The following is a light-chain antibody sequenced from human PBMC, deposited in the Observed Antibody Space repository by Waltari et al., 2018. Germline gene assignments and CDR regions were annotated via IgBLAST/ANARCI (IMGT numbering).Light chain of an antibody. CDR1: SSDVGSYNL. CDR2: EDS. V-gene: IGLV2-23*01. Sequence: QSALTQPASVSGSPGQSITIPCPGTSSDVGSYNLVSWYQEHPGKAPKLMIYEDSKRPSGVSNRFSGSKSGNTASLTISGLQAEDEADYYCCSYAGSFTLVFGGGTKLTVL. J-gene: IGLJ2*01. CDR3: CSYAGSFTLV.